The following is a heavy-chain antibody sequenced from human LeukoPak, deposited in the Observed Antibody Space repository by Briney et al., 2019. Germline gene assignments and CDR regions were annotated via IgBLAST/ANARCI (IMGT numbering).Heavy chain of an antibody. J-gene: IGHJ5*01. CDR2: IKPDGSTK. CDR3: ARSLDNWSGSNNLFDS. D-gene: IGHD3-3*01. V-gene: IGHV3-7*03. Sequence: LSGGSLRLSCAASGFPFSSYSMTWVRQAPGKGLEWVANIKPDGSTKFYVDSVKGRFTISRDNSKSTMYLQMNSLRAEDTAVYFCARSLDNWSGSNNLFDSWGQGTLVTVSS. CDR1: GFPFSSYS.